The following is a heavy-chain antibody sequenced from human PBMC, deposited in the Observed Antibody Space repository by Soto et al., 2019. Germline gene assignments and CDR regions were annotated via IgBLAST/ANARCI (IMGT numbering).Heavy chain of an antibody. V-gene: IGHV4-34*01. CDR3: ARGGVGASFYY. Sequence: QVQLQQWGAGLLKPSETLSLTCAVYGGSFSGYYWCWIRQPPGKGLVWIGEINHSGSTNYNPSLKSQGTLSVDTSKSQCSPKPSSVTAADTAVYYCARGGVGASFYYWGQGTLVTVSS. CDR1: GGSFSGYY. J-gene: IGHJ4*02. D-gene: IGHD1-26*01. CDR2: INHSGST.